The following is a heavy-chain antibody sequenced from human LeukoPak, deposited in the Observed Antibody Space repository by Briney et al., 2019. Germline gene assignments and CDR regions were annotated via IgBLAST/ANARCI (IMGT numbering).Heavy chain of an antibody. V-gene: IGHV4-34*01. J-gene: IGHJ4*02. CDR1: GGSFSDYY. CDR2: INHSGST. Sequence: PSETLSLTCAVYGGSFSDYYWTWIRQPPGKGLEWIGEINHSGSTNYNPSLKSRVTISLDTSKNHFSLKLSSMTAADTAVYYCARGYCTNAVCSLGPTQAWGQGTLVTVSS. D-gene: IGHD2-8*01. CDR3: ARGYCTNAVCSLGPTQA.